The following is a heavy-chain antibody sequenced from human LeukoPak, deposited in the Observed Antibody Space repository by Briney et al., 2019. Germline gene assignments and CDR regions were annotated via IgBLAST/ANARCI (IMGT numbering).Heavy chain of an antibody. V-gene: IGHV4-34*01. D-gene: IGHD6-13*01. Sequence: PSETLSLTCAVYGGCFSGYYWSWIRQPPGKGLEWIGEINHSGSTNYNPSLKSRVTISVDTSKNQFSLKLSSVTAADTAVYYCARGGIAAAGTFMFDYWGQGTLVTVSS. CDR2: INHSGST. J-gene: IGHJ4*02. CDR1: GGCFSGYY. CDR3: ARGGIAAAGTFMFDY.